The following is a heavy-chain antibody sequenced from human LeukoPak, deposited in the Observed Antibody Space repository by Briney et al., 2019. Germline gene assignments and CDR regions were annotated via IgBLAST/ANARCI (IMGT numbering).Heavy chain of an antibody. J-gene: IGHJ4*02. CDR2: ISGSGGST. CDR1: GFTFSSYA. Sequence: PGGSLRLSCAASGFTFSSYAMSWVRQAPGKGLEWVSAISGSGGSTYYADSVKGRFTISRDNSKNTLYLQMNSLRAEDTAVYYCAKGAIMVRGVIRYFDYWGQGTLVTVSS. CDR3: AKGAIMVRGVIRYFDY. V-gene: IGHV3-23*01. D-gene: IGHD3-10*01.